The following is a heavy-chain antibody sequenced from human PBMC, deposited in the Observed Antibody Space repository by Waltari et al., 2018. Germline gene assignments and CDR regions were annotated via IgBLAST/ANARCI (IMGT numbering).Heavy chain of an antibody. CDR2: IIPILGIA. D-gene: IGHD3-22*01. CDR3: ARSDYYDSSGYYPFDY. CDR1: GGTFSSYA. J-gene: IGHJ4*02. Sequence: QVQLVQSGAEVQKPGSSVTVSCKASGGTFSSYAISWVRQAPGQGLEWMGGIIPILGIANYAQKFQGRVTITADKSTSTAYMELSSLRSEDTAVYYCARSDYYDSSGYYPFDYWGQGTLVTVSS. V-gene: IGHV1-69*10.